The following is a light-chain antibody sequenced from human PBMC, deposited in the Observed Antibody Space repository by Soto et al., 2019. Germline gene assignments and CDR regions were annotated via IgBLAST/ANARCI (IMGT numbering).Light chain of an antibody. CDR1: QSVSSY. J-gene: IGKJ1*01. Sequence: EIVLTQSPATLSLSPGERATLSCRASQSVSSYLAWYQQKRGQAPRLLIYDASNRATGIPARFSGSGSGTDFTLTISSLEPEDSAVYYCQQRSDWPPWTFGQGTKVDIQ. CDR3: QQRSDWPPWT. V-gene: IGKV3-11*01. CDR2: DAS.